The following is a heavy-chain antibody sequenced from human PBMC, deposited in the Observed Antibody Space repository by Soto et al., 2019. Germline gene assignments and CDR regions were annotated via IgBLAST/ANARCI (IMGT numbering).Heavy chain of an antibody. CDR3: ARVISGAPYSYYMDV. CDR1: GYTFTSYG. V-gene: IGHV1-18*01. CDR2: ISAYNGNT. J-gene: IGHJ6*03. D-gene: IGHD1-26*01. Sequence: ASVKVSCKASGYTFTSYGISWGRQAPGQGLEWMGWISAYNGNTNYAQKLQGRVTMTTDTSTSTAYMELRSLRSDDTAVYYCARVISGAPYSYYMDVWGKGTTVTVSS.